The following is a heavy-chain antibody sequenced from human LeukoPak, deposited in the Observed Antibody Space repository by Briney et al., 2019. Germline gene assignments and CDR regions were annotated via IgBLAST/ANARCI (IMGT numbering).Heavy chain of an antibody. CDR3: ARGGGYCSSCFDY. V-gene: IGHV3-66*01. J-gene: IGHJ4*02. CDR2: IYSGGST. Sequence: GGSLRLSCAAPGFTVSSNYMSWVRQAPGKGLEWVSVIYSGGSTYYADSVKGRFTIPRDNSKNTLYLQMNSLRAEDTAVYYCARGGGYCSSCFDYWGQGTLVTVSS. CDR1: GFTVSSNY. D-gene: IGHD2-2*01.